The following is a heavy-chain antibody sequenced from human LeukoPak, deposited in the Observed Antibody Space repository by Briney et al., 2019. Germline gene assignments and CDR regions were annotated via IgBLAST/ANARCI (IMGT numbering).Heavy chain of an antibody. CDR3: ARPQGQYQLLGPFDY. CDR1: GYSFTSYW. CDR2: IYPGDSDT. V-gene: IGHV5-51*01. Sequence: GESLKISCKGSGYSFTSYWIGWVRQMPGKGLEWMGIIYPGDSDTRYSPSFQGQVPISADKSISTAYLQWSSLKASDTAMYHCARPQGQYQLLGPFDYWGQGTLVTVSS. D-gene: IGHD2-2*01. J-gene: IGHJ4*02.